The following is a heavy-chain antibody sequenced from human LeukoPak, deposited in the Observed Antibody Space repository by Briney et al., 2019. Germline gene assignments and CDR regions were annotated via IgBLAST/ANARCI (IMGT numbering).Heavy chain of an antibody. CDR1: GGSFSGYY. Sequence: SETLSLTCAVYGGSFSGYYWSWVRQPPGKGLEWIGEINHSGSTNYNPSLKSRVTISVDTSKNQFSLKLSSVTAADTAVYYCARGRQYQLLRGRHHWFDPWAREPWSPSPQ. V-gene: IGHV4-34*01. CDR2: INHSGST. CDR3: ARGRQYQLLRGRHHWFDP. J-gene: IGHJ5*02. D-gene: IGHD2-2*01.